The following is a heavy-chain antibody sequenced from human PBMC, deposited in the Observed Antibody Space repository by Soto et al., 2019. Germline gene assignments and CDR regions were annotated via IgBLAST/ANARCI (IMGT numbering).Heavy chain of an antibody. Sequence: SETLSLTCAVSGYSISTGYSWVWIRQPPGKGLEWLGNIDHSGNTYYNPSLKSRITISIDTAKNHLSLNLASVTATDTAMYFCGRVYCTTTSCFLNGVDIWGQGTTVTV. CDR2: IDHSGNT. J-gene: IGHJ6*02. CDR3: GRVYCTTTSCFLNGVDI. CDR1: GYSISTGYS. D-gene: IGHD2-2*01. V-gene: IGHV4-38-2*01.